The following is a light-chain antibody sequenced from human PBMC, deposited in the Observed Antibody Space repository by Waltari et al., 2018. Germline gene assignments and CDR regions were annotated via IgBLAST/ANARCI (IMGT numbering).Light chain of an antibody. CDR1: SGPVSTTYY. Sequence: HTVVTQEPSLSVSPGGTVHPTCGLTSGPVSTTYYPYWFQQAPGQAPRTLIFDTNTRSSGVPDRFSGSILDNKAALTITGAQADGESDYYCVLSMGSGIWVFGGGTKLTVL. CDR2: DTN. CDR3: VLSMGSGIWV. J-gene: IGLJ3*02. V-gene: IGLV8-61*01.